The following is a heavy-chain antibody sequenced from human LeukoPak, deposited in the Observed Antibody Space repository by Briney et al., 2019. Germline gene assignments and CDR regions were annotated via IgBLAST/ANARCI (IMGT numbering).Heavy chain of an antibody. CDR2: ISGSGGST. Sequence: PGGSLRLSCAASGFTFSSYGMSWVRQAPGKGLEWVSAISGSGGSTYYADSVKGRFTISRDNSKNTLYLQMNSLRAEDTAVYYCAKGRYGSGSYYRSGYMDVWGKGTTVTISS. J-gene: IGHJ6*03. D-gene: IGHD3-10*01. V-gene: IGHV3-23*01. CDR1: GFTFSSYG. CDR3: AKGRYGSGSYYRSGYMDV.